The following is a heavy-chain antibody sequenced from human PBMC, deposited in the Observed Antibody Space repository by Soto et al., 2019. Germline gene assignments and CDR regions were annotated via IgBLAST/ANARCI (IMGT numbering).Heavy chain of an antibody. V-gene: IGHV4-34*01. Sequence: PSETLSLASAVSGGSFSTYYCNWIRQSPGKGLEWIGEINHSGSNNYSPSLKSRVTMSLDTSKNQFSLKLTSVTAADTAVYYCARGGSNDWQVAFDIWGQGTMVTVSS. CDR3: ARGGSNDWQVAFDI. J-gene: IGHJ3*02. D-gene: IGHD3-9*01. CDR2: INHSGSN. CDR1: GGSFSTYY.